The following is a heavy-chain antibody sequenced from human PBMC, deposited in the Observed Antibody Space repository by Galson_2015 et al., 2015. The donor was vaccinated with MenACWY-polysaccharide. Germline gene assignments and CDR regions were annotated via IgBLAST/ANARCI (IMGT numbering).Heavy chain of an antibody. J-gene: IGHJ4*02. CDR1: GFSFSNNG. V-gene: IGHV3-30*02. CDR3: AKDFVVVEQLVGY. D-gene: IGHD1/OR15-1a*01. CDR2: IRSDGSYK. Sequence: SLRLSCAASGFSFSNNGMHWVRQAPGKGLEWVTFIRSDGSYKYYADSVKGRFTISRDNSKNTVYLQMTSLRAEDTAVYYCAKDFVVVEQLVGYWGQGTLVTVSS.